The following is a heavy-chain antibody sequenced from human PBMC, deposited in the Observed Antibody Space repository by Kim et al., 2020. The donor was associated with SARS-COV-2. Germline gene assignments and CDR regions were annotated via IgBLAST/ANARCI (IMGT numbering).Heavy chain of an antibody. CDR3: ARDYDDPFDWLYGANYYGMDV. CDR1: GFTFSSYS. D-gene: IGHD3-9*01. J-gene: IGHJ6*02. Sequence: GGSLRLSCAASGFTFSSYSMNWVRQAPGKGLEWVSSISSSSSYIYYADSVKGRFTISRDNAKNSLYLQMNSLRAEDTAVYYCARDYDDPFDWLYGANYYGMDVWGQGTTVTVSS. CDR2: ISSSSSYI. V-gene: IGHV3-21*01.